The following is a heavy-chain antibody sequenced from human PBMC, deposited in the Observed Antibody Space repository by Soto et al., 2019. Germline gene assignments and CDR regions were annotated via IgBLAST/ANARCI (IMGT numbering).Heavy chain of an antibody. Sequence: SETLSLTCTVSGGSISDYYWSWIRQPAGKGLEWIGRIFASGSTNYNPSLKSRVTMSVDRSKNQFSLRLSSVTAADTAIYYCARDYSSNWYSDYWGQGTLVTVSS. CDR3: ARDYSSNWYSDY. CDR1: GGSISDYY. V-gene: IGHV4-4*07. J-gene: IGHJ4*02. CDR2: IFASGST. D-gene: IGHD6-13*01.